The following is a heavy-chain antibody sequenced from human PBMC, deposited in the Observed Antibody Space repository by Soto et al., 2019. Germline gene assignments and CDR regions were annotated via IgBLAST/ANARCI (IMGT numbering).Heavy chain of an antibody. D-gene: IGHD6-13*01. J-gene: IGHJ4*02. CDR3: ARVSGRIAAEYYFDY. CDR2: VIPIFGTA. CDR1: GGTFSSYA. V-gene: IGHV1-69*13. Sequence: SVKVSCKASGGTFSSYAISWVRPAPGQGLEWMVGVIPIFGTANYAQKFQGRVTITADESTSTAYMELSSLRSEDTAVYYCARVSGRIAAEYYFDYWGQGTLVTVSS.